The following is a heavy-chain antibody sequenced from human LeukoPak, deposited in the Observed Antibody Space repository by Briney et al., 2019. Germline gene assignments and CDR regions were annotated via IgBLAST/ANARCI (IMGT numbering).Heavy chain of an antibody. D-gene: IGHD1-1*01. CDR2: ISYDGSNK. V-gene: IGHV3-30-3*01. CDR1: GFTFSSYA. J-gene: IGHJ4*02. CDR3: ARDRTTGTLDY. Sequence: GGSLRLSCAASGFTFSSYAMHWVRQAPGKGLEWVAVISYDGSNKYYADSVKGRFTISRDNSKNTLYLQMNSLRAEDTAVYYCARDRTTGTLDYWGQGTLVTVSS.